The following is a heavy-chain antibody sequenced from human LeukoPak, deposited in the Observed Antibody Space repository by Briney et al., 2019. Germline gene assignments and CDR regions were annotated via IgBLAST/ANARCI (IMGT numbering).Heavy chain of an antibody. D-gene: IGHD1-26*01. CDR3: ARPLVPGTEGLQH. CDR2: ISHDGIDK. V-gene: IGHV3-30*04. CDR1: GFTFGTYA. J-gene: IGHJ1*01. Sequence: GGSLRLSCAASGFTFGTYAIHWVRQAPGKGLEWVAVISHDGIDKYYSDSVKGRFTVSRDNSKNTLYLQMNSLRLEDTAVYYCARPLVPGTEGLQHWGQGTLVTVSP.